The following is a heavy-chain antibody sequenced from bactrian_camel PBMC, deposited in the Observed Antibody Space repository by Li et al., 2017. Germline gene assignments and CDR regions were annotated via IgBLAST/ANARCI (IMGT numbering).Heavy chain of an antibody. V-gene: IGHV3S19*01. J-gene: IGHJ6*01. D-gene: IGHD6*01. Sequence: DVQLVESGGGLVQPGGSLRLSCETSGFSFDSYYMYWVRQAPGKGLEWVSSIYTGDGSTNSADSVKGRFTISRDNAKNTVFLQMNSLKSEDTALYYCASALGGGSDFGYWGQGTQVTVS. CDR2: IYTGDGST. CDR3: ASALGGGSDFGY. CDR1: GFSFDSYY.